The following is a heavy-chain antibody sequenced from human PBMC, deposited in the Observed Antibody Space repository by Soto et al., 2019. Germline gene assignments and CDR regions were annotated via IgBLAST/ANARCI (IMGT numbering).Heavy chain of an antibody. CDR1: GYTFTSYA. J-gene: IGHJ5*02. D-gene: IGHD6-19*01. V-gene: IGHV1-3*01. CDR2: INAGNGNT. CDR3: ASLAVAGTRYDLNWFDP. Sequence: ASVKVSCKASGYTFTSYAMHWVRQAPGQRLEWMGWINAGNGNTKYSQKFQGRVTITRDTSASTAYMELSSLRSEDTAVYYCASLAVAGTRYDLNWFDPWGQGTLVTVSS.